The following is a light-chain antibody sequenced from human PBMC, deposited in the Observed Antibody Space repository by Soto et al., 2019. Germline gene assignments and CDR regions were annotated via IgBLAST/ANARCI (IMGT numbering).Light chain of an antibody. CDR1: SSDVGAHDF. CDR3: SSYTSSSTPSVV. Sequence: QSALTQPASVSGSPGQSITISCTGTSSDVGAHDFVSWYQHHPGKAPKLMFYDVSHRPSGVSIRFSGSKSGNTASLTISGLQAEDEADYYCSSYTSSSTPSVVFGGGTKLTVL. V-gene: IGLV2-14*01. CDR2: DVS. J-gene: IGLJ2*01.